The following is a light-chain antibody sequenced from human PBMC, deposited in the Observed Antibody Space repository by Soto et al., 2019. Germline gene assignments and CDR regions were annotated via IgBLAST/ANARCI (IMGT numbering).Light chain of an antibody. CDR2: AAS. CDR3: QQYGSTSMT. Sequence: DIQMTQSPSSLSASVGDRATLTCRASQSISSYLAWYQQKPGKAPKLLIYAASSWQTGVPSRFSGSGSGTDFTLTISSLEPEDFATYYCQQYGSTSMTFGQGTKVEIK. V-gene: IGKV1-39*01. CDR1: QSISSY. J-gene: IGKJ1*01.